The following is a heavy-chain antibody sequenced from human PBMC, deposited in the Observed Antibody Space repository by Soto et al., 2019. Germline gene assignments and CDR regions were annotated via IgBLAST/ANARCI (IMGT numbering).Heavy chain of an antibody. D-gene: IGHD3-22*01. CDR2: IWYDGSNK. CDR1: GFTFSSYG. V-gene: IGHV3-33*01. CDR3: ARSYYYDSSGDYRSVFQH. Sequence: QVQLVESGGGVVQPGRSLRLSCAASGFTFSSYGMHWVRQAPGKGLEWVAVIWYDGSNKYYADSVKGRFTISRDNSKNTLYLQMNSLRAEDTAVYYCARSYYYDSSGDYRSVFQHWGQGTLVTVSS. J-gene: IGHJ1*01.